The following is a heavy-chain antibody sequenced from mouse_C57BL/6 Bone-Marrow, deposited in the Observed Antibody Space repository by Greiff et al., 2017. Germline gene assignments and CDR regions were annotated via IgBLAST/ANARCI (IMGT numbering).Heavy chain of an antibody. V-gene: IGHV1-55*01. CDR3: ARPYYSNYWYFDV. Sequence: QVQLQQPGAELVQPGASVKMSCKASGYTFTSYWITWVKQRPGQGLEWIGDIYPGSGSTNYNEKFKSKATLTVETSSSTAYMQLSSLTSEDSAVYYCARPYYSNYWYFDVWGTGTTVTVSS. J-gene: IGHJ1*03. CDR2: IYPGSGST. CDR1: GYTFTSYW. D-gene: IGHD2-5*01.